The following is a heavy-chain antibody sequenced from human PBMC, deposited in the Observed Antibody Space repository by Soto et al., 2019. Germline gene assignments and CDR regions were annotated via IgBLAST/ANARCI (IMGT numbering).Heavy chain of an antibody. Sequence: QVQLQESGPGLVKPSQTLSLTCTVSGGSISSGGYYWSWIRQHPGKGLEWIGYIYYSGSTYYNPSLKSRVTISVDTSKNQFSLKLSSVTDADKAVYYCASVDSSGYYYNYFDYWGQGTLVTVSS. J-gene: IGHJ4*02. D-gene: IGHD3-22*01. CDR1: GGSISSGGYY. CDR3: ASVDSSGYYYNYFDY. CDR2: IYYSGST. V-gene: IGHV4-31*03.